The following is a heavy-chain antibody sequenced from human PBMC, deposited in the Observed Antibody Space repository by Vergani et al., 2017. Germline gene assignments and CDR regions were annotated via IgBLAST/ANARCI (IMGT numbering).Heavy chain of an antibody. D-gene: IGHD5-12*01. CDR2: IIPILGIA. V-gene: IGHV1-69*02. CDR1: GYTFTSHP. CDR3: ARAVLDVRGYSSYAPPDY. Sequence: QVQLVQSGSELKKPGASVKVSCKAFGYTFTSHPMNWVRQAPGQGLEWMGRIIPILGIANYAQKFQGRVTITADKSTSTAYMELSSLRSEDTAVYYCARAVLDVRGYSSYAPPDYWGQGTLVTVSS. J-gene: IGHJ4*02.